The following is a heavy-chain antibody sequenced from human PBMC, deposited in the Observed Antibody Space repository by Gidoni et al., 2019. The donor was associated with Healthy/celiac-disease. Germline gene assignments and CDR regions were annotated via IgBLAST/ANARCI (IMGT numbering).Heavy chain of an antibody. CDR3: ASPYYDSSGYYGRDAFDI. D-gene: IGHD3-22*01. CDR1: GYSFTSYW. Sequence: EVQLVQSGAEVKKPGESLKISCKGSGYSFTSYWNGWVRQMPGKGLEWMGIIYPGDSDTRYSPSFQGQVTISADKSISTAYLQWSSLKASDTAMYYCASPYYDSSGYYGRDAFDIWGQGTMVTVSS. V-gene: IGHV5-51*01. J-gene: IGHJ3*02. CDR2: IYPGDSDT.